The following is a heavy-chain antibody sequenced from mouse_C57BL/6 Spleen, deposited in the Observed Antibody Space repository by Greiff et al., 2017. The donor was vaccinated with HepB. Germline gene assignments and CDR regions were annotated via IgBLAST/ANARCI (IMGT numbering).Heavy chain of an antibody. CDR3: ARRGSRGWVAY. J-gene: IGHJ3*01. CDR1: GYTFTSYW. D-gene: IGHD1-1*01. Sequence: QVQLQQPGAELVMPGASVKLSCKASGYTFTSYWMHWVKQRPGQGLEWIGEIDPSDSYTNYNQKFKGKSTLTVDKSSSTAYMQLSSLTSEDSAVYYCARRGSRGWVAYWGQGTLVTVSA. V-gene: IGHV1-69*01. CDR2: IDPSDSYT.